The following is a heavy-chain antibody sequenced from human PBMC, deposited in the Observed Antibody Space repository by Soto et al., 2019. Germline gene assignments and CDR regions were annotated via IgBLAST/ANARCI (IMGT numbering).Heavy chain of an antibody. V-gene: IGHV3-21*01. CDR1: GFTFSSYS. Sequence: GGSLRLSCAASGFTFSSYSMNWVRQAPGKGLEWVSSISSSSSYIYYADSVKGRFTISRDNAKNSLYLQMNSLRAEDTAVYYCARDYYGSGSYYVHFDYWGQGTLVTVSS. CDR3: ARDYYGSGSYYVHFDY. D-gene: IGHD3-10*01. J-gene: IGHJ4*02. CDR2: ISSSSSYI.